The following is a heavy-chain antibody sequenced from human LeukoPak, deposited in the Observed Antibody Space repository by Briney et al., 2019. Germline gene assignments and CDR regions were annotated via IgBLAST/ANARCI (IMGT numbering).Heavy chain of an antibody. CDR1: GFTFSTYV. CDR3: AKDGGDYFYYFDY. Sequence: PGGSLRLSCAASGFTFSTYVMSWVRQAPGKGLEWVSAISGSGGSTYYADSVKGRFTISRDNSKNTLYLQMNSLRAEDTAVYYCAKDGGDYFYYFDYWGQGTLVTVSS. CDR2: ISGSGGST. D-gene: IGHD4-17*01. J-gene: IGHJ4*02. V-gene: IGHV3-23*01.